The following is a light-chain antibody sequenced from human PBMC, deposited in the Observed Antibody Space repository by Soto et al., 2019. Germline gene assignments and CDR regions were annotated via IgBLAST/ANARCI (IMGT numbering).Light chain of an antibody. CDR1: QSVSSK. J-gene: IGKJ1*01. CDR2: GAS. Sequence: ETVMTQSTATLSVSPGERATLSCRASQSVSSKLVWYQQKPGQAPRLLIYGASTRATGIPARFSGSGSGTEFTLTISSLQSEDLAVYYCQQYNNWPTFGRGTKVEIK. V-gene: IGKV3-15*01. CDR3: QQYNNWPT.